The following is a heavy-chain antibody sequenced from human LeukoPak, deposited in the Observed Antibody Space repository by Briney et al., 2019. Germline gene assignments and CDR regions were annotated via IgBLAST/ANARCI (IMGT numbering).Heavy chain of an antibody. Sequence: SETLSLTCTISGGSISTYYWSWIRQPPGKGLKWIGYIYYSGSTNYNPSLKSRVTISVDTSKNQFSLNLSSVTAADTAVYYCARDGGTYYFDYWGQGTLVTVSS. D-gene: IGHD1-14*01. V-gene: IGHV4-59*01. CDR3: ARDGGTYYFDY. CDR2: IYYSGST. J-gene: IGHJ4*02. CDR1: GGSISTYY.